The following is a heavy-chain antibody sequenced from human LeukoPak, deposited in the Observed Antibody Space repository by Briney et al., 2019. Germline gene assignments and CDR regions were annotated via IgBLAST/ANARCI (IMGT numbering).Heavy chain of an antibody. D-gene: IGHD2-2*01. Sequence: GGSLRLSCSASGFTFSDYAMHWVRQAPGRGLEWVAFIRYDGSNKYYADSVKGRFTISRDNSKNTLYLQMNSLRAEDTAVYYCESKDIVVVPAGRDRYFDLWGRGTLVTVSS. CDR2: IRYDGSNK. CDR1: GFTFSDYA. J-gene: IGHJ2*01. V-gene: IGHV3-30*02. CDR3: ESKDIVVVPAGRDRYFDL.